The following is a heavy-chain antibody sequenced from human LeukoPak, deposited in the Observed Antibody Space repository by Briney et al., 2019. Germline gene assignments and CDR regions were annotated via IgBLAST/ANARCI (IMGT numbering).Heavy chain of an antibody. D-gene: IGHD3-3*01. CDR3: ARGSRITIFGVVIPGGRYYMDV. CDR2: INHSGST. Sequence: PSETLSLTRAVYGGSFSGYYWSWIRQPPGKGLEWIGEINHSGSTNYNPSLKSRVTISVDTSKNQFSLKLSSVTAADTAVYYCARGSRITIFGVVIPGGRYYMDVWGKGTTVTVSS. J-gene: IGHJ6*03. CDR1: GGSFSGYY. V-gene: IGHV4-34*01.